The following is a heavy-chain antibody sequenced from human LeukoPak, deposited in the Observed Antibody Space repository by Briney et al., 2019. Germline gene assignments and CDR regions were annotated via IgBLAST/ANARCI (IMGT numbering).Heavy chain of an antibody. CDR2: INHSGST. D-gene: IGHD3-10*01. Sequence: PSETLSFTCAVYGGSFSGYYWSWIRQPPGKGLEWIGEINHSGSTNYNPSLKSRVTISVDTSKNQFSLKLSSVTAADTAVYYCASPLYYYGSGSPWAFDIWGQGTMVTVSS. V-gene: IGHV4-34*01. J-gene: IGHJ3*02. CDR1: GGSFSGYY. CDR3: ASPLYYYGSGSPWAFDI.